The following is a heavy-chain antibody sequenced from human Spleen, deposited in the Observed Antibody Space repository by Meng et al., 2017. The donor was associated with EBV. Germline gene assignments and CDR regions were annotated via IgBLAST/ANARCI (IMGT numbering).Heavy chain of an antibody. Sequence: LEGPGPRLLKHSVTLSFPCTVSAGSGSSGSYYWNWIRQPPGKGLAWIGYIYYTGNTNYNPSLKIRVSMFIDTSTNQFSLNLSPVTAADTAIYYCTRAGASLSPPSWGQGTLVTVSS. CDR3: TRAGASLSPPS. CDR2: IYYTGNT. D-gene: IGHD3-10*01. V-gene: IGHV4-61*01. J-gene: IGHJ5*02. CDR1: AGSGSSGSYY.